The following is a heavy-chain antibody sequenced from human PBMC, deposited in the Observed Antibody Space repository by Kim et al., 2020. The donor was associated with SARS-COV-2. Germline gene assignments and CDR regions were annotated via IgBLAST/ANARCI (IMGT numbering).Heavy chain of an antibody. D-gene: IGHD3-10*02. Sequence: GGSLRLSCAASGFTFSDYYMSWIRQAPGKGLEWVSYISSSSSYTNYADSVKGRFTISRDNAKNSLYLQMNSLRAEDTAVYYCARDLVFGETDAFDIWGQGTMVTVSS. CDR1: GFTFSDYY. J-gene: IGHJ3*02. CDR3: ARDLVFGETDAFDI. V-gene: IGHV3-11*05. CDR2: ISSSSSYT.